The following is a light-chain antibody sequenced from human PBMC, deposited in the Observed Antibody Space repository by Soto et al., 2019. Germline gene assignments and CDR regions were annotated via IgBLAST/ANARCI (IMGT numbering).Light chain of an antibody. CDR1: SSDVGNYNL. V-gene: IGLV2-23*03. CDR2: EGS. J-gene: IGLJ2*01. Sequence: QSALTQPASVSGSPGQSFTISCTGTSSDVGNYNLVSWYQQFPGKAPKLIIYEGSRRPSGVSNRFSGSKSGNTASLTISGLQAEDEADYYCCSYAGSFTFDVFGGGTKLTVL. CDR3: CSYAGSFTFDV.